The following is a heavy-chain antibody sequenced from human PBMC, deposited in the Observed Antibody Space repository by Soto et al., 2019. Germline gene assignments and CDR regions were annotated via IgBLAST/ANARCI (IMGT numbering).Heavy chain of an antibody. CDR1: GFTFSNYW. Sequence: GVLIVSCASSGFTFSNYWMHWVLQAPGKGLVWVSRINIDGSGTTYADSVKGRFTISRDNAKNTVFLEMKNLRAEDTAVYYCARDSYAPHVWGQGTTVTVSS. CDR3: ARDSYAPHV. CDR2: INIDGSGT. V-gene: IGHV3-74*03. D-gene: IGHD4-17*01. J-gene: IGHJ6*02.